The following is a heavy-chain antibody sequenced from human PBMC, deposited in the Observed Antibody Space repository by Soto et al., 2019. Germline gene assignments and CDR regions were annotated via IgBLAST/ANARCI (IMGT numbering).Heavy chain of an antibody. J-gene: IGHJ6*02. V-gene: IGHV3-23*04. Sequence: VQLVESGGGVVQPGRSLRLSCAASGFTFSSYAMSWVRQAPGKGLEWVSAISGSGGSTYYADSVKGRFTISRDNSKNTLYLQMNSLRAEDTAVYYCAKAVTAIRVNYYYYGMDVWGQGTTVTVSS. CDR1: GFTFSSYA. D-gene: IGHD2-21*02. CDR3: AKAVTAIRVNYYYYGMDV. CDR2: ISGSGGST.